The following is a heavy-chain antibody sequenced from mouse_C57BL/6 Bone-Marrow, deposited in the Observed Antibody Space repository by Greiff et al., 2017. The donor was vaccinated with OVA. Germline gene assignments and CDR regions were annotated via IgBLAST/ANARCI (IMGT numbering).Heavy chain of an antibody. CDR3: ARSTMVPFAY. D-gene: IGHD2-13*01. Sequence: QVQLKQSGPGLVQPSQSLSITCTVSGFSLTSYGVHWVRQSPGKGLEWLGVIWSGGSTDYNAAFISRLSISKDNSNSQVFVKMNSLQADDTAIYYCARSTMVPFAYWGQGTLVTVSA. V-gene: IGHV2-2*01. CDR1: GFSLTSYG. J-gene: IGHJ3*01. CDR2: IWSGGST.